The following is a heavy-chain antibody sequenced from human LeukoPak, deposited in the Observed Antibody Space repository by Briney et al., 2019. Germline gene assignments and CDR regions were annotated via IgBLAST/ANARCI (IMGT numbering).Heavy chain of an antibody. CDR3: AGDYYYYGMDV. CDR2: IGWNNCNI. V-gene: IGHV3-9*01. Sequence: SQTLPCTASGYTFYEYATHGVRHAPGEGLEWVRGIGWNNCNIGYADYVMGRFTISRDNAKNSLYLQMSSLRAEDTALYYCAGDYYYYGMDVWGQGTTVTVSS. J-gene: IGHJ6*02. CDR1: GYTFYEYA.